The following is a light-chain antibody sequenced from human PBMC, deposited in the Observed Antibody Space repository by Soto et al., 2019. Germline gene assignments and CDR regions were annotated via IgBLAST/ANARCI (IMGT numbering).Light chain of an antibody. CDR2: AAS. J-gene: IGKJ2*03. CDR3: QRRNDWLYS. Sequence: EIVLTQSPATLSLSPGERATLSVRASQSVSTYLAWYQQKPGHAPRLLIHAASNRASGVPAGFSGSGSGTEFTLPISGVEAEDFAVYYCQRRNDWLYSCGQGTKLEI. CDR1: QSVSTY. V-gene: IGKV3-11*01.